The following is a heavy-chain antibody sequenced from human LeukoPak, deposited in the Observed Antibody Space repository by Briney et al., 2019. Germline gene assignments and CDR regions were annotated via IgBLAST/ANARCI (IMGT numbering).Heavy chain of an antibody. J-gene: IGHJ4*02. CDR2: IGGSSGTT. CDR1: GFAFSSYA. Sequence: GGSLRLSCAASGFAFSSYAMSWVRQAPGKGLEWVSVIGGSSGTTYYADSVKGRFTISRDNSKNTLYLQMNSLRAEDTVAYYCAKGGWGIAVNYWGQGTLVTVSS. D-gene: IGHD6-19*01. V-gene: IGHV3-23*01. CDR3: AKGGWGIAVNY.